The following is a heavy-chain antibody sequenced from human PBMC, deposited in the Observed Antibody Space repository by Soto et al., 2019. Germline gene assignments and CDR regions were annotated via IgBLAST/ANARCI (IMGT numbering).Heavy chain of an antibody. V-gene: IGHV1-2*02. Sequence: QVQLEHSATEVKKPGASVKVSCKASGYIFTAYSMHWVRQAPGQGLEWVGWVNPNSGDTIYAQKFQGRVTLMTDTSIKTAYMELHGLKSDDSATYFFAREASAVISLDYWGQGTLVIVSS. D-gene: IGHD4-4*01. J-gene: IGHJ4*02. CDR1: GYIFTAYS. CDR3: AREASAVISLDY. CDR2: VNPNSGDT.